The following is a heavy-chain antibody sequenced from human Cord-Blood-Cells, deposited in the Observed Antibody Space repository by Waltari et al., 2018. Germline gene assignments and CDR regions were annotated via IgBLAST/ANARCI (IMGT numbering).Heavy chain of an antibody. CDR1: GCTFRDSS. D-gene: IGHD2-15*01. V-gene: IGHV3-11*01. CDR3: ARERGWELLLDY. Sequence: QVQLVESGGGLVQPGGSLSFSGAASGCTFRDSSLGWFGQAPGKGGEWFTYISRSGIHIYYADAGKGRLTSSRESAKTSLYLQINSLRAEDTAVYYCARERGWELLLDYWGQGTLVTVSS. J-gene: IGHJ4*02. CDR2: ISRSGIHI.